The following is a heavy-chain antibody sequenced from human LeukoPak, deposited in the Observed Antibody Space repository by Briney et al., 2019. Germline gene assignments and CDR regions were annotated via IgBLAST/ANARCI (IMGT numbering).Heavy chain of an antibody. J-gene: IGHJ4*02. CDR3: ARRSSSNSWYFDY. V-gene: IGHV6-1*01. CDR2: TYYRSKWYN. CDR1: GDSVSSNSAT. D-gene: IGHD6-13*01. Sequence: SQTLSLTCAISGDSVSSNSATWTWIRQSPSRGLEWLGRTYYRSKWYNDYAVSVKSRITINPDTSKNQFSLQLNSVTPEDTAVYFCARRSSSNSWYFDYWGQGTLVLVSP.